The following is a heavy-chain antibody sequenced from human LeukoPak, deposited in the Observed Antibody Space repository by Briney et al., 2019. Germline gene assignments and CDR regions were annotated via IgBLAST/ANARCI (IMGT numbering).Heavy chain of an antibody. CDR3: ARHIRLGGWFGP. J-gene: IGHJ5*02. V-gene: IGHV4-59*08. D-gene: IGHD3-16*01. CDR2: IYYNGDT. Sequence: PSETLSLTCTVSGGSISSYYWSWIRQPPGKGLEWIGYIYYNGDTNYNPSVKSRVTISLDKSKNYFSLKLTSVTAADTAIYYCARHIRLGGWFGPWGQGTLVTVSS. CDR1: GGSISSYY.